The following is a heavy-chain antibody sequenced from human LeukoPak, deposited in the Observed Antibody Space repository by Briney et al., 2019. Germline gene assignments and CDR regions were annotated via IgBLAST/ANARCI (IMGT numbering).Heavy chain of an antibody. CDR1: GFTFRTYW. D-gene: IGHD2-2*01. Sequence: GGSLRLSCAASGFTFRTYWMSWLRQAPGKRLEWVANIKEDGRAEYYVDSVKGRFSISRDNAKNSLYLQMNSLRAEDTAVYYRARDTNGYADWGQGTLVTVSS. V-gene: IGHV3-7*01. CDR3: ARDTNGYAD. J-gene: IGHJ4*02. CDR2: IKEDGRAE.